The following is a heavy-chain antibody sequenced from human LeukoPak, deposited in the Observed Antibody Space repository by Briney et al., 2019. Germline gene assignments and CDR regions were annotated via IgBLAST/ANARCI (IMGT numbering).Heavy chain of an antibody. CDR1: GGSFSGYY. D-gene: IGHD3-22*01. CDR2: INHSGST. CDR3: ARGLPMIVVRWGAIDY. J-gene: IGHJ4*02. Sequence: PSETLSLTCAVYGGSFSGYYWSWIRQPPGKGLEWIGEINHSGSTIYNPSLKSRVTISVDTSKNQFSLKLSSVTAADTAVYYCARGLPMIVVRWGAIDYWGQGTLVTVSS. V-gene: IGHV4-34*01.